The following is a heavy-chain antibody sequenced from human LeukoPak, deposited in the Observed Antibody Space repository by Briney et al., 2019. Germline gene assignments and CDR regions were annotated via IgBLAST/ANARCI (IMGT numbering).Heavy chain of an antibody. Sequence: GGSLRLSCAASGFSLSTYSMSWVRQAPGKGLEWVSAISGSGGSTYYADSVKGRFTISRDNSKNTLYLQMNSLRAEDTAVYYCAKVSAAAGTSYYYYGMDVWGQGTTVTVSS. D-gene: IGHD6-13*01. CDR1: GFSLSTYS. CDR2: ISGSGGST. V-gene: IGHV3-23*01. J-gene: IGHJ6*02. CDR3: AKVSAAAGTSYYYYGMDV.